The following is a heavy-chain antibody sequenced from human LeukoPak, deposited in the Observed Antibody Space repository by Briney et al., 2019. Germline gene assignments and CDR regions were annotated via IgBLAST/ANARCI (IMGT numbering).Heavy chain of an antibody. J-gene: IGHJ4*02. CDR1: GYTFTGYY. CDR2: INPNSGGT. D-gene: IGHD3-3*01. V-gene: IGHV1-2*02. Sequence: ASVKVSCKASGYTFTGYYIHWVRQAPGQGLEWMGWINPNSGGTNYAQKFQGRVTMTRDTSISTAYMELSRLRSDDTAVYYCARDGGRDYDFWSGYYNVGFDYWGQGTLVTVSS. CDR3: ARDGGRDYDFWSGYYNVGFDY.